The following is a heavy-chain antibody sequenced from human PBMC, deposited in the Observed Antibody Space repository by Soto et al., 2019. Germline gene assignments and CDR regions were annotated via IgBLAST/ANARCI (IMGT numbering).Heavy chain of an antibody. D-gene: IGHD2-15*01. CDR3: AKDEVLVELVARDYYGMDV. CDR2: FDPEDGET. J-gene: IGHJ6*02. V-gene: IGHV1-24*01. CDR1: GYTLTELS. Sequence: ASVKVSCKVSGYTLTELSMHWVRQAPGKGLEWMGGFDPEDGETIYAQKFQGRVTMTEDTSTDTAYMELSSLRSEDTAVYYCAKDEVLVELVARDYYGMDVWGQGTTVTVSS.